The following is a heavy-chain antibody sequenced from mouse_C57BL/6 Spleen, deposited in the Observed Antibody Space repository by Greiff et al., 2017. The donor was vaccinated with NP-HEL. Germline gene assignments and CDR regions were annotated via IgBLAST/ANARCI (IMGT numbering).Heavy chain of an antibody. CDR3: ARSGYAFDY. J-gene: IGHJ2*01. Sequence: VQLQQSGPELVKPGASVKISCKASGYAFSSSWMNWVKQRPGKGLEWLGRIYPGDGDTNYNGKFKGKATLTADKSSSTAYMQLSSLTSDDSAVYFCARSGYAFDYWGQGTTLTVSS. CDR2: IYPGDGDT. D-gene: IGHD2-10*02. CDR1: GYAFSSSW. V-gene: IGHV1-82*01.